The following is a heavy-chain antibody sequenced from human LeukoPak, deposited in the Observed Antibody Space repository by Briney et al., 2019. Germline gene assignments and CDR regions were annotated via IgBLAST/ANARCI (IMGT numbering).Heavy chain of an antibody. J-gene: IGHJ5*02. D-gene: IGHD6-13*01. CDR3: ARVVRHSSSWYWFDP. V-gene: IGHV1-2*02. CDR1: GYTFTGYY. Sequence: ASVKVSCKASGYTFTGYYMHWVRQAPGQGLEWMGWINPNSGGTNYAQKFQGRVTVTRDTSISTAYMELSRLRSDDTAVYYCARVVRHSSSWYWFDPWGQGTLVTVSS. CDR2: INPNSGGT.